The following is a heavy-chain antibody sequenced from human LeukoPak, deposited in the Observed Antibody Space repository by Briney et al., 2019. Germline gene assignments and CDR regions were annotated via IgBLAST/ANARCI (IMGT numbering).Heavy chain of an antibody. J-gene: IGHJ4*02. CDR2: IFYSGST. CDR1: GDSMSSCY. D-gene: IGHD6-19*01. CDR3: ARHAAGYYFDY. V-gene: IGHV4-59*08. Sequence: SETLSLTCTVSGDSMSSCYWSWIRQPPGKGLEWIAYIFYSGSTSYNTSLKSRVAISMNTSRNQLSLKLSSVTAADTAVYYCARHAAGYYFDYWGQGTLVTVSS.